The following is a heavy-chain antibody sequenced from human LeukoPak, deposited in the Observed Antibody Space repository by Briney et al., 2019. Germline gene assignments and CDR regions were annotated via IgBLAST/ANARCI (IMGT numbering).Heavy chain of an antibody. D-gene: IGHD3-10*01. CDR3: ARVHPITMVRGVTYDP. CDR2: ISSYNGNT. V-gene: IGHV1-18*01. Sequence: ASVKVSCKASGYTFTSYGISWVRQAPGQGLEWMGWISSYNGNTNYAQNLQGRVTMTTDTSTSTAYMELRSLRSDDTAVYYCARVHPITMVRGVTYDPWGQGTLVTVSS. CDR1: GYTFTSYG. J-gene: IGHJ5*02.